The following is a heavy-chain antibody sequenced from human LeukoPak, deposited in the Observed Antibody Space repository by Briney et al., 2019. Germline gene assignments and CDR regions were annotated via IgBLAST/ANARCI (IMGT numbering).Heavy chain of an antibody. CDR2: IIPIFGTA. J-gene: IGHJ5*02. D-gene: IGHD6-13*01. V-gene: IGHV1-69*01. CDR3: ARDQQQLVLHWFDP. Sequence: SVKVSSKASGGTFSSYAISWVRQAPGQGLEWMGGIIPIFGTANYAQKFQGRVTITADESTSTAYMELSSLRSEDTAVYYCARDQQQLVLHWFDPWGQGTLVTVSS. CDR1: GGTFSSYA.